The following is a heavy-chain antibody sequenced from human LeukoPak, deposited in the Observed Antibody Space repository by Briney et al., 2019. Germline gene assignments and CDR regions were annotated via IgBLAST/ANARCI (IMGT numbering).Heavy chain of an antibody. CDR2: INPNSGGT. D-gene: IGHD6-19*01. CDR3: ARAVYSSGWYEGY. V-gene: IGHV1-2*02. J-gene: IGHJ4*02. CDR1: GYTFTCYY. Sequence: ASVKVSCKASGYTFTCYYMHWVRQAPGQGLDGMGWINPNSGGTNYAQKFQGRVTMTRDTSISTADMELSRLRSDDTAVYYCARAVYSSGWYEGYWGQGPLVTVSS.